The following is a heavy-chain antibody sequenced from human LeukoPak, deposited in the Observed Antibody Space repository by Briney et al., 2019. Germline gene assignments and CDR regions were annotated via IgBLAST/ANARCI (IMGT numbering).Heavy chain of an antibody. J-gene: IGHJ4*02. CDR1: GYTFTDYY. D-gene: IGHD3-10*01. Sequence: GATVKISCKVSGYTFTDYYMHWVQQAPGKGLEWMGLVDPEDGETIYAEKFQGRVTITADTSTDTAYMEQSSLRSEDTAVYFCAISMVRGVIHPNWGEGTLVTASS. CDR3: AISMVRGVIHPN. V-gene: IGHV1-69-2*01. CDR2: VDPEDGET.